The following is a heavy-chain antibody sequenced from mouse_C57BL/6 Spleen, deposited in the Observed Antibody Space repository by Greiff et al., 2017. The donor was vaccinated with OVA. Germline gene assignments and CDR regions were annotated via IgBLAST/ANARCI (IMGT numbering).Heavy chain of an antibody. CDR1: GFTFSDAW. CDR2: IRNKANNHAT. Sequence: EVQLVESGGGLVQPGGSMKLSCAASGFTFSDAWMDWVRQSPEKGLEWVAEIRNKANNHATYYAESVKGRFTISRDDSKSSVYLQMNSLRAEDTGIYYCTRPGSNYDWYFDVWGTGTTVTVSS. V-gene: IGHV6-6*01. J-gene: IGHJ1*03. D-gene: IGHD2-5*01. CDR3: TRPGSNYDWYFDV.